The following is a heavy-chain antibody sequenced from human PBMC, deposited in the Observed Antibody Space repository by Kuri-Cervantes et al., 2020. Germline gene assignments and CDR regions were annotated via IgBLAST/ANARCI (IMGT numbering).Heavy chain of an antibody. CDR1: GFTFDDYA. CDR3: ARGRGYYGSGSYGGNYYYYYGMDV. D-gene: IGHD3-10*01. Sequence: SLKISCAASGFTFDDYAMHWVRQAPGKGLEWVSGISWNSGSIGYADSVKGRFTISRDNAKNSLYLQMNSLRAEDTAVYYCARGRGYYGSGSYGGNYYYYYGMDVWGQGTTVTVSS. J-gene: IGHJ6*02. V-gene: IGHV3-9*01. CDR2: ISWNSGSI.